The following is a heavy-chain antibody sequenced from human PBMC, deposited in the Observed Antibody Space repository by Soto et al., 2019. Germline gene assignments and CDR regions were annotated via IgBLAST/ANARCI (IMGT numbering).Heavy chain of an antibody. D-gene: IGHD2-15*01. CDR1: GGSFSGYY. V-gene: IGHV4-34*01. Sequence: SETLSLTCAVYGGSFSGYYWSWIRQPPGKGLEWIGEINHSGSTNYNPSLKSRVTISVDTSKNQFSLKLSSVTAADTAVYYCASKVVVAATRGWFDPWGQGTLVTVSS. J-gene: IGHJ5*02. CDR2: INHSGST. CDR3: ASKVVVAATRGWFDP.